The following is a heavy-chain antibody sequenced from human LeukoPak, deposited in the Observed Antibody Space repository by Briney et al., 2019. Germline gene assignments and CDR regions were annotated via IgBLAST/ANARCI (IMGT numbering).Heavy chain of an antibody. Sequence: SGESLKISCQASGYSFTPYWIGWVRQMPGKGLEWVGIIYPRDSDTRYSPSFEGQVTISADKSISTAYLHWSSLKASDTAMYYCARRSGTYDPPDYWGQGTLVTVSS. CDR2: IYPRDSDT. CDR3: ARRSGTYDPPDY. V-gene: IGHV5-51*01. J-gene: IGHJ4*02. CDR1: GYSFTPYW. D-gene: IGHD3-3*01.